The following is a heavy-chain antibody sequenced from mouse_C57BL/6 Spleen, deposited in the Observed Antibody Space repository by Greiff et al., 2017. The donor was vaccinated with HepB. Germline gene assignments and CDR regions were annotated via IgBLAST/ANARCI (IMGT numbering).Heavy chain of an antibody. V-gene: IGHV1-76*01. Sequence: VQLQQSGAELVRPGASVKLSCKASGYTFTDYYINWVKQRPGQGLEWIARIYPGSGNTYYNEKFKGKATLTAEKSSSTAYMQLSSLTSEDSAVYFCASYDYDGFAYWGQGTLVTVSA. D-gene: IGHD2-4*01. CDR3: ASYDYDGFAY. J-gene: IGHJ3*01. CDR1: GYTFTDYY. CDR2: IYPGSGNT.